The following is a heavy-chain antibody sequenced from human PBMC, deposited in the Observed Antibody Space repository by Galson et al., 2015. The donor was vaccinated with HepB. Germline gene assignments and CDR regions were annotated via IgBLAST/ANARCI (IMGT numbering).Heavy chain of an antibody. CDR2: IIPIFGTA. CDR1: GGTFSSYA. J-gene: IGHJ6*03. D-gene: IGHD3-3*01. V-gene: IGHV1-69*13. CDR3: ASVGYYDFWSGLYYMDV. Sequence: SVKVSCKASGGTFSSYAISWVRQAPGQGLEWMGGIIPIFGTANYAQKFQGRVTITADESTSTAYMELSSLRSEDTAVYYCASVGYYDFWSGLYYMDVWGKGTTVTVSS.